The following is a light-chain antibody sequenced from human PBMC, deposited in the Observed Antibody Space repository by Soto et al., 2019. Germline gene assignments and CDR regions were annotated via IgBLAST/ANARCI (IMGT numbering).Light chain of an antibody. CDR3: QQANSFPLT. V-gene: IGKV3-11*01. CDR1: QSVSSY. J-gene: IGKJ4*01. Sequence: EIVLTQSPATLSSFPGDRVTLSCRASQSVSSYLAWYQQKPGQAPRLLIYGASNRATGIPDRFSGSGSGTDFTLTISSLQPEDFATYYCQQANSFPLTFGGGTKVDIK. CDR2: GAS.